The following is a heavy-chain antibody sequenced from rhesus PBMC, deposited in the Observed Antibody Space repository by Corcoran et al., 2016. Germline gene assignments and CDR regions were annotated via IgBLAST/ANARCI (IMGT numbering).Heavy chain of an antibody. V-gene: IGHV4-122*02. CDR3: ARETAGTYDH. CDR2: ITDSGST. J-gene: IGHJ4*01. CDR1: GGSISSGYYY. Sequence: VQLPESGPGLVTPSATLSLTCAVSGGSISSGYYYWSWIRQPPGKGLEWIGYITDSGSTSYNPSLKSRVTISKDTSKNQFFLKLSTVTAADTAVYYCARETAGTYDHWGQGVLVTVSS. D-gene: IGHD1-1*01.